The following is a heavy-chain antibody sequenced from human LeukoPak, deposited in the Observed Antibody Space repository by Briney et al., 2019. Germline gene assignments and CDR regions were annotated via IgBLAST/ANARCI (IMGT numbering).Heavy chain of an antibody. CDR1: GGSISSYY. CDR2: IYYSGST. CDR3: ARAKIVGATVDAFDI. J-gene: IGHJ3*02. V-gene: IGHV4-59*01. Sequence: SETLSLTCTVSGGSISSYYWSWIRQPPGKGLEWIGYIYYSGSTNYNPSLKSRVTISVDTSKNQFSLKLSSVTAADTAVYYCARAKIVGATVDAFDIWGQGTMVTVSS. D-gene: IGHD1-26*01.